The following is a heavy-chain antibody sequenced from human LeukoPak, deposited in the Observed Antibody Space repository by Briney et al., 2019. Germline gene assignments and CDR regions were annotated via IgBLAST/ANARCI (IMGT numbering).Heavy chain of an antibody. CDR3: ARPAASSSWYGYFDL. J-gene: IGHJ2*01. CDR1: GYTFTSYG. Sequence: ASVKVSCKASGYTFTSYGISWVRQAPGQGLEWMGWISAYNGNANYAQKLQGRVTMTTDTSTSTAYMELRSLRSDDTAVYYCARPAASSSWYGYFDLWGRGTLVTVSS. D-gene: IGHD6-13*01. CDR2: ISAYNGNA. V-gene: IGHV1-18*01.